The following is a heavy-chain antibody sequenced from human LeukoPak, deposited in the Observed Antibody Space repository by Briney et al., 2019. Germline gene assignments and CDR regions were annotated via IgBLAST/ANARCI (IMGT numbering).Heavy chain of an antibody. Sequence: QPGGSLRLSCAASGFTFSSYAMSWVRQAPGKGLEWVSAISGSGGSTYYADSVKGRFTISRDNSKNTLYLQMNSLRAEDTAVYYCAKDNGGMVRGPAGRYYCYYYGMDVWGQGTTVTVSS. D-gene: IGHD3-10*01. CDR1: GFTFSSYA. J-gene: IGHJ6*02. CDR2: ISGSGGST. V-gene: IGHV3-23*01. CDR3: AKDNGGMVRGPAGRYYCYYYGMDV.